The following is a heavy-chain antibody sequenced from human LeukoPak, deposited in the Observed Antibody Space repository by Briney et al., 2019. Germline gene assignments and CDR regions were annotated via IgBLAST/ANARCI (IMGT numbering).Heavy chain of an antibody. CDR1: GYTFTSYY. CDR2: INPSGGST. J-gene: IGHJ5*02. V-gene: IGHV1-46*01. D-gene: IGHD3-10*01. Sequence: ASVKVSCKASGYTFTSYYMHWVRQAPGQGLEWMGIINPSGGSTSYAQKFQGRVTMTRDTSISTAYMELSRLRSGDTAVYYCARDFPQLLWFGELLFDPWGQGTLVTVSS. CDR3: ARDFPQLLWFGELLFDP.